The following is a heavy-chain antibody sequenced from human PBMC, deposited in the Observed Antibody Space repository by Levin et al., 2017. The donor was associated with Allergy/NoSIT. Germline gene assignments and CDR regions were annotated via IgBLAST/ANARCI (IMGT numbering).Heavy chain of an antibody. CDR1: GFIFDDYA. CDR3: VKDLMGAPTWGRFDY. Sequence: GGSLRLSCAASGFIFDDYAMHWVRQVPGKGLEWVSGISWHSANIGYADSVKGRFTISRDNAGNSLYLQMDSLRTDDTALYYCVKDLMGAPTWGRFDYWGQGTLVTVSS. CDR2: ISWHSANI. V-gene: IGHV3-9*01. J-gene: IGHJ4*02. D-gene: IGHD1-26*01.